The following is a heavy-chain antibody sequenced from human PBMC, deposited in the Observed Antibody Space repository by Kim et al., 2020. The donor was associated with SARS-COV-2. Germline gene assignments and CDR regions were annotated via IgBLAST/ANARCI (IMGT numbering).Heavy chain of an antibody. J-gene: IGHJ4*02. Sequence: SETLSLTCTVSGGSISSYYWSWIRQPPGKGLEWIGYIYYSGSTNYNPSLKSRVTISVDTSKNQFSLKLSSVTAADTAVYYCARASGSPEDYFDYWGQGTLVTVSS. D-gene: IGHD3-10*01. CDR2: IYYSGST. CDR1: GGSISSYY. CDR3: ARASGSPEDYFDY. V-gene: IGHV4-59*13.